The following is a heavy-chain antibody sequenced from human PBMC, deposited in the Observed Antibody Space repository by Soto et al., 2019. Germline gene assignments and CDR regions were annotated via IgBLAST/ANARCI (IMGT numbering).Heavy chain of an antibody. J-gene: IGHJ5*02. D-gene: IGHD1-1*01. V-gene: IGHV4-30-2*01. CDR1: GGSISSGGYS. CDR2: IYHSGST. Sequence: QLQLQESGSGLVKPSQTLSLTCAVSGGSISSGGYSWSWIRQPPGKGLEWIGYIYHSGSTYYNPSLKSRVTISVDRSKNQFALKLSSVTAADTAVYHCARAGGYSFWFDPWGQGTLVTVSS. CDR3: ARAGGYSFWFDP.